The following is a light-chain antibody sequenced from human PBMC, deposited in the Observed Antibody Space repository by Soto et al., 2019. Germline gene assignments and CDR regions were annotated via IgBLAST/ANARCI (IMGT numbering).Light chain of an antibody. Sequence: DIQMTQSPSSVSASVGDRVTITCRASHVISSWLAWYQQKPGKAPKLLIYAASRLQSGVPSRFSGSESGADFTLPISSLQPEDVATYYCQKTNNSPYTFGRGTKLEIK. J-gene: IGKJ2*01. CDR1: HVISSW. CDR2: AAS. V-gene: IGKV1-12*01. CDR3: QKTNNSPYT.